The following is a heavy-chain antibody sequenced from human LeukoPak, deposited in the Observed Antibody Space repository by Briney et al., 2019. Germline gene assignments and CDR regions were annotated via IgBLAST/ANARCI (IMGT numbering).Heavy chain of an antibody. CDR2: IYHSGST. CDR1: GGSISSGGYS. D-gene: IGHD3-10*01. J-gene: IGHJ4*02. CDR3: ARDTDVAGSGGFDY. Sequence: SETLSLTCAVSGGSISSGGYSWSWIRQPPGKGLEWIGYIYHSGSTYYNPSLKSRVTVSVDRSENQFSLKLSSVTAADTAVYYCARDTDVAGSGGFDYWGQGTLATVSS. V-gene: IGHV4-30-2*01.